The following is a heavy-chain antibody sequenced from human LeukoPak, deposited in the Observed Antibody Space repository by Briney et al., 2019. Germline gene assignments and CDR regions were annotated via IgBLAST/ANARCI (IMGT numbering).Heavy chain of an antibody. D-gene: IGHD4-23*01. J-gene: IGHJ6*03. CDR2: IYSGGST. CDR3: ARGLWTTVVTPLYYYYYMDV. Sequence: PGGSLRLSCAASGFTVSSNYMSWVRQAPGKGLEWVSVIYSGGSTYYADSVKGRFTISRDNSKNTLYLQMNSLRAEDTAVYYCARGLWTTVVTPLYYYYYMDVWGKGTTVTVSS. CDR1: GFTVSSNY. V-gene: IGHV3-53*01.